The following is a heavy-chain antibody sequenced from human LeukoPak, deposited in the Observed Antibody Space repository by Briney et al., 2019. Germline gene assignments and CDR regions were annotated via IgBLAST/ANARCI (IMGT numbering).Heavy chain of an antibody. CDR2: IYYSGST. D-gene: IGHD4-23*01. CDR3: ASKVVTKFDY. V-gene: IGHV4-39*01. Sequence: SETLSLTCTVSGGSISSSSYYWGWIRQPPGTGLEWIGSIYYSGSTYYNLSLKSRVTISVDTSKNQFSLKLSSVTAADTAVYYCASKVVTKFDYWGQGTLVTVSS. J-gene: IGHJ4*02. CDR1: GGSISSSSYY.